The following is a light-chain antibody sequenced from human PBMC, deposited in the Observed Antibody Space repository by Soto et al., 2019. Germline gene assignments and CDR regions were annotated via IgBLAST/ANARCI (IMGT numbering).Light chain of an antibody. CDR1: QSVKSNY. J-gene: IGKJ4*01. CDR2: GAS. Sequence: EIVLTQSPGTPSLSPGERAPLSCKASQSVKSNYLAWYQQKPGQAPRLIIYGASSRATGIPDRFSGSGSGTDFTLTISRLEPEDFAVYYCQQYGSSPLTFGGGTKVEIK. CDR3: QQYGSSPLT. V-gene: IGKV3-20*01.